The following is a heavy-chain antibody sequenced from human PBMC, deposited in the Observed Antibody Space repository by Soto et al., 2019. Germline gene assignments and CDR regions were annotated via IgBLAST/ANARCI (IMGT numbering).Heavy chain of an antibody. CDR3: ARDLSVILFGN. Sequence: QVQLQESGPGLVKPLQTLSLTCTVSGGSISTGGYYWTWSRQHPGKGLEWIGYIYYSGSTYYNPSIKSRVAIAVDSSKNQFSLERSSVTAADTAVYYCARDLSVILFGNRGQGSLVTVSS. V-gene: IGHV4-31*03. J-gene: IGHJ4*02. CDR1: GGSISTGGYY. CDR2: IYYSGST. D-gene: IGHD2-21*01.